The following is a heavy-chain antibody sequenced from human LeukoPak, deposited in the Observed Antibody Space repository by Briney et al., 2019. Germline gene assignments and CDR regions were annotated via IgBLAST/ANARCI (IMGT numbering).Heavy chain of an antibody. V-gene: IGHV3-30*04. D-gene: IGHD3-22*01. CDR1: GFTFSSYA. Sequence: GRSLRLSCAASGFTFSSYAMHWARQAPGKGLEWVAVISYDGSNKYYADSVKGRFTISRDNSKNTLYLQMNSLRAEDTAVYYCARDSDTYYYDSSGRGYFDYWGQGTLVTVSS. J-gene: IGHJ4*02. CDR2: ISYDGSNK. CDR3: ARDSDTYYYDSSGRGYFDY.